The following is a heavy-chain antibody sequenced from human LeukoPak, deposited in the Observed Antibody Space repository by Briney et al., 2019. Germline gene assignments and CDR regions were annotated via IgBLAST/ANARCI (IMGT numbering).Heavy chain of an antibody. D-gene: IGHD1-26*01. CDR1: GFTFSAYS. J-gene: IGHJ4*02. Sequence: GGSLRLSCAASGFTFSAYSLTWVRQAPGKGLEWVSTIRGTTGETYYADSVKGRFTISRDISNNTLYLQMNSLRVADTAIYHCAKAVLTWGRGLGATGGQGTLVTVSS. CDR3: AKAVLTWGRGLGAT. CDR2: IRGTTGET. V-gene: IGHV3-23*01.